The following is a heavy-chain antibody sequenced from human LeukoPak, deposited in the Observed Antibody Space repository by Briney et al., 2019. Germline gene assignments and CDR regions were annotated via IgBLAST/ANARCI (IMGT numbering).Heavy chain of an antibody. CDR1: GFTVSSNY. Sequence: GGSLRLSCAASGFTVSSNYMSWVRQAPGKGLEWVSVIYSGGSTYYADSVKGRFTISRDSAKNTLYLQMNSLRDEDTAVYYCARAQWLDSFDYWGQGTLVTVSS. CDR3: ARAQWLDSFDY. J-gene: IGHJ4*02. D-gene: IGHD6-19*01. CDR2: IYSGGST. V-gene: IGHV3-66*01.